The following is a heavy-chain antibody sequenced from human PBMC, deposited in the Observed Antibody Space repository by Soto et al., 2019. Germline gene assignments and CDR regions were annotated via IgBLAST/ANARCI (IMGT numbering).Heavy chain of an antibody. D-gene: IGHD4-17*01. CDR1: GFTFRNYG. J-gene: IGHJ4*02. Sequence: GGSLRLSCAASGFTFRNYGMNWVRQAPGKGLEWVSYIGIGSSTKYYADSVKGRFTISRDNAKNSLYLQMNSLGAEDTAVYYCAKDSAMTTVTNFDYWGQGTLVTGSS. CDR2: IGIGSSTK. V-gene: IGHV3-48*01. CDR3: AKDSAMTTVTNFDY.